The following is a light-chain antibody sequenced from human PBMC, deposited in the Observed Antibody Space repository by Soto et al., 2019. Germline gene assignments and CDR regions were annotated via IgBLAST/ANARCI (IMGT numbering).Light chain of an antibody. CDR3: QQYNSWWT. CDR1: QSISSW. Sequence: DIQMTQSPSTLSASVGDRVTITCRASQSISSWLAWYQQKPGKAPKLLIYDASSLESGVPSRFSGSGSGTEFTLTISSLRPDDFATYYCQQYNSWWTFGQGTKVEIK. CDR2: DAS. V-gene: IGKV1-5*01. J-gene: IGKJ1*01.